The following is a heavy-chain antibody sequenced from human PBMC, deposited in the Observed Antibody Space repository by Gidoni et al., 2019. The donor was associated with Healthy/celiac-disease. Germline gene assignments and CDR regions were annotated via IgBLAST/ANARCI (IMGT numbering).Heavy chain of an antibody. CDR1: GGSVSSGSYY. Sequence: QVQLQESGPGLVKPSEPLSLTCTVSGGSVSSGSYYWSWIRQPPGKGLEWIGYIYYSGSTNYNPSLKSRVTISVDTSKNQFSLKLSSVTAADTAVYYCARVPYGSGSALGYWGQGTLVTVSS. J-gene: IGHJ4*02. V-gene: IGHV4-61*01. CDR2: IYYSGST. CDR3: ARVPYGSGSALGY. D-gene: IGHD3-10*01.